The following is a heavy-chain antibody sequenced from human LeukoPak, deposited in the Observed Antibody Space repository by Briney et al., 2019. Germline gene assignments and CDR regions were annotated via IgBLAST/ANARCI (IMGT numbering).Heavy chain of an antibody. D-gene: IGHD6-19*01. CDR3: AKGSSGWYDSPEYFQH. Sequence: GGSLRLSCAASGFTFSSYAMHWVRQAPGKGLEWVAVISYDGSNKYYADSVKGRFTISRDNSKNTLYLQMNSLRAEDTAVYYCAKGSSGWYDSPEYFQHWGQGTLVTVSS. CDR1: GFTFSSYA. CDR2: ISYDGSNK. V-gene: IGHV3-30-3*01. J-gene: IGHJ1*01.